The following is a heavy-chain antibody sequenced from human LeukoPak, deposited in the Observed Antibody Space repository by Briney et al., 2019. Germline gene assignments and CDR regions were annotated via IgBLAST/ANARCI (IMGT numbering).Heavy chain of an antibody. CDR1: GGSISSYY. J-gene: IGHJ4*02. Sequence: SETLSLTCTVSGGSISSYYWSWIRQPPGKGLEWIGEINHSGSTNYNPSLKSRVTISVDTSKNQISLKLSSVTAADTAVYYCGRDSGGYKKIIDYWGQGTLVTVSS. CDR2: INHSGST. D-gene: IGHD5-18*01. V-gene: IGHV4-34*01. CDR3: GRDSGGYKKIIDY.